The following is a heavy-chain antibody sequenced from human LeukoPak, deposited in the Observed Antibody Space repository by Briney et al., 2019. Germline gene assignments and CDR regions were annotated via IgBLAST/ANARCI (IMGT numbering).Heavy chain of an antibody. D-gene: IGHD3-10*01. Sequence: GGCLRLSCAASGFTLSSYEIHWVRQATGKGMEWVSGIGSAGETYYPGSVKGRFTISRENAENSLYLQLNSLRVGDTAVYFCVREKYYGSGVPFYAMDVWGQGTTVTVSS. CDR3: VREKYYGSGVPFYAMDV. V-gene: IGHV3-13*01. CDR2: IGSAGET. CDR1: GFTLSSYE. J-gene: IGHJ6*02.